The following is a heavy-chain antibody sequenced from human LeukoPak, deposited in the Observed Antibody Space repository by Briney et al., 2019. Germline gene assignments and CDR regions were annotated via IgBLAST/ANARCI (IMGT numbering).Heavy chain of an antibody. CDR2: IYPGDSDT. V-gene: IGHV5-51*01. CDR3: ARTGDSSGDYFDY. CDR1: GYSFTSYW. J-gene: IGHJ4*02. Sequence: GESLKISCKGSGYSFTSYWIGWVRQLPGKGLEWMGIIYPGDSDTRYSPSFQGQVTISADKSISTAYLQWSSLKASDTAMYYCARTGDSSGDYFDYWGQGTLVTVSS. D-gene: IGHD3-22*01.